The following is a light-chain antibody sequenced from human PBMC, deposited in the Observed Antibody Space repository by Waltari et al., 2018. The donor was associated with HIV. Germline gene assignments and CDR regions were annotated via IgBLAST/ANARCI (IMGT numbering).Light chain of an antibody. CDR3: AAWDDSLSGPV. Sequence: QSVLTQPPSASGTPGQRVPIPCSGSSSHIGNNYVYWYHQLPGTAPKLLIYRSNQRPSGVPDRFSGSKSGTSASLAISGLRSEDEADYYCAAWDDSLSGPVFGGGTKLTVL. CDR2: RSN. CDR1: SSHIGNNY. V-gene: IGLV1-47*01. J-gene: IGLJ3*02.